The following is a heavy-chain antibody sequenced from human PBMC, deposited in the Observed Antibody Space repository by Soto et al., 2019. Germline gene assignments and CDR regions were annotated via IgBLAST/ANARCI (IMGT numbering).Heavy chain of an antibody. CDR1: GYTFTSYA. J-gene: IGHJ4*02. Sequence: ASVKVSCKASGYTFTSYAMHWVRQAPGQRLEWMGWINAGNGNTKYSQKFQGRVTITRDTSASTAYMELTSLRSEDTAVYYCARDIVATSGLDYWGQGTLVTVSS. V-gene: IGHV1-3*01. D-gene: IGHD5-12*01. CDR2: INAGNGNT. CDR3: ARDIVATSGLDY.